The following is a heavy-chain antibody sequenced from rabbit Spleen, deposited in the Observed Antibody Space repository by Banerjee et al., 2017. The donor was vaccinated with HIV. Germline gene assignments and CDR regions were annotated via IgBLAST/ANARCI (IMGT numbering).Heavy chain of an antibody. V-gene: IGHV1S45*01. D-gene: IGHD2-1*01. Sequence: QEQLKESGGDLVKPGASLTLTCTASGFSFSDYYYMYWVRQAPGKGLEWIACIYTGSSGSTYYASWAKGRFTISKTSSTTVTLQMTSLTAADTATYFCARGHTTYGGYGAAVEWGPGTLVTVS. CDR3: ARGHTTYGGYGAAVE. J-gene: IGHJ4*01. CDR1: GFSFSDYYY. CDR2: IYTGSSGST.